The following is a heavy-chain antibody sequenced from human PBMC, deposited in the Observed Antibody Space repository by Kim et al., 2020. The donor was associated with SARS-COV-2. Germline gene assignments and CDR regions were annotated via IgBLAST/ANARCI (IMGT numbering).Heavy chain of an antibody. D-gene: IGHD3-16*02. Sequence: ASVKVSCKASGYAFTTYAMCWLRQAPGQGLEWMGWINTNTGNPSYVPDFTGRFVFSVDTSVSTAYLEIRSLKLEDTAVYYCARDVLVSGSYPLKYWGQGTLVTVSS. CDR1: GYAFTTYA. V-gene: IGHV7-4-1*02. J-gene: IGHJ4*02. CDR2: INTNTGNP. CDR3: ARDVLVSGSYPLKY.